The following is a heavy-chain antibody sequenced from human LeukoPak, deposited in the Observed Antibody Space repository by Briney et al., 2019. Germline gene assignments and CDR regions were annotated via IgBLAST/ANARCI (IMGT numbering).Heavy chain of an antibody. CDR2: ISSISSSYI. D-gene: IGHD5-12*01. CDR1: GFTFNNYN. V-gene: IGHV3-21*01. J-gene: IGHJ6*03. CDR3: AREHSGYDFPGRDYYYMDV. Sequence: GGSLRLSCAASGFTFNNYNMNWVRQAPGKGLEWVSSISSISSSYIYYADSVKGRFTISRDNDRNSLYLQMNSLRAEDTAVYYCAREHSGYDFPGRDYYYMDVWGKGTTVTVSS.